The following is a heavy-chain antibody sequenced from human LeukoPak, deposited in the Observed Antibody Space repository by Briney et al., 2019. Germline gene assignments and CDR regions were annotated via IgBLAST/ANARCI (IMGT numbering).Heavy chain of an antibody. V-gene: IGHV3-30-3*01. D-gene: IGHD3-3*01. CDR3: TRGHPYYDFWSGYCDY. J-gene: IGHJ4*02. CDR1: GFTFSSYI. Sequence: GGSLRLSCAASGFTFSSYIMHWVRQAPGKGLEWVAAISYDGTTEYYADSVKGRFTISRDNSKNTLYLQMNSLRAEDTAVHYCTRGHPYYDFWSGYCDYWGQGTLVTVSS. CDR2: ISYDGTTE.